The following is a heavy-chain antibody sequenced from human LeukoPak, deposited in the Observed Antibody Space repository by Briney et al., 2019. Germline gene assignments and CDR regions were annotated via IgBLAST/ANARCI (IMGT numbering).Heavy chain of an antibody. D-gene: IGHD6-19*01. CDR3: ARKRYSSGWHFDY. V-gene: IGHV3-21*01. CDR2: ISSSSSYI. Sequence: GXXLRLSCAASGFTFSSYSMSWVRQAPGKGLEWVSSISSSSSYIYYADSVKGRFTISRDDAKNSLYLQMNSLRAEDTAVYYCARKRYSSGWHFDYWGQGTLVTVSS. J-gene: IGHJ4*02. CDR1: GFTFSSYS.